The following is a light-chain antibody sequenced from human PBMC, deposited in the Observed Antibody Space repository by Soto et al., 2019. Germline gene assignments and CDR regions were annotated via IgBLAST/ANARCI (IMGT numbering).Light chain of an antibody. CDR2: WAS. CDR1: QSVLYSSNNKNY. CDR3: QQYYGSPPRT. V-gene: IGKV4-1*01. J-gene: IGKJ1*01. Sequence: DIVMTQSPDSLAVSLGERATINCKSSQSVLYSSNNKNYLAWYQQKPGQPPKLLISWASTREFGVPDRFSGSGSGTHFTLTISSLQAEDVAVYYCQQYYGSPPRTFGQGTKVEIK.